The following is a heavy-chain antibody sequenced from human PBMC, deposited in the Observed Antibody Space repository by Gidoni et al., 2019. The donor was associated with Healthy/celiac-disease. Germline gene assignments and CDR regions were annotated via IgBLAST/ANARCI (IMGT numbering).Heavy chain of an antibody. CDR2: FDPEDGET. Sequence: QVQLVQSGAEVKKPGASVTVSCEVSGYTLTELSMHWVRQAPGKGLEWMGGFDPEDGETIYAQNFQGRVTMTEDTSTDTAYMELSSLRSEDTAVYYCATPSDPTYCGGDCDAFDIWGQGTMVTVSS. J-gene: IGHJ3*02. CDR3: ATPSDPTYCGGDCDAFDI. CDR1: GYTLTELS. D-gene: IGHD2-21*01. V-gene: IGHV1-24*01.